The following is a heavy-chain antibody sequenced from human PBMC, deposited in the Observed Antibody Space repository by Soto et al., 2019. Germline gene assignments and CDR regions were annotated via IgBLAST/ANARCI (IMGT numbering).Heavy chain of an antibody. D-gene: IGHD3-3*01. Sequence: PSETLSLTCSVSGDSLHSYYWSWIRQPPGKGLEWVGYIYYAGSTTYNPSLKSRVTISLDTSKNQFSLELTSVTAADTAVYYCARLGGYYQALIAWGQGILVTVSS. V-gene: IGHV4-59*08. CDR3: ARLGGYYQALIA. J-gene: IGHJ5*02. CDR2: IYYAGST. CDR1: GDSLHSYY.